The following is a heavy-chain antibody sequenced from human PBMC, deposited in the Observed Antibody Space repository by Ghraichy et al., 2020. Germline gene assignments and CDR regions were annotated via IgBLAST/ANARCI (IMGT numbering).Heavy chain of an antibody. CDR3: ARVLCSSTSCYSRYYYGMDV. Sequence: SCAASGFTFSSYDMHWVRQATGKGLEWVSAIGTAGNTYYPGSVKGRFTISRENAKNSLYLQMNSLRAGDTAVYYCARVLCSSTSCYSRYYYGMDVWGQGTTVTVSS. D-gene: IGHD2-2*01. V-gene: IGHV3-13*01. CDR1: GFTFSSYD. J-gene: IGHJ6*02. CDR2: IGTAGNT.